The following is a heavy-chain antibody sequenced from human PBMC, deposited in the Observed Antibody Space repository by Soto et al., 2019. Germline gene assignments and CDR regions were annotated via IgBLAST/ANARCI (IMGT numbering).Heavy chain of an antibody. CDR2: LSYSGST. Sequence: AETLSLTCTVVGASISSYYCSFIRQPPWKGLEWVVYLSYSGSTSYNPSLKSRVTMSVDTSKNQMSLKLTSVTAADTAVYFCARGEDRSSRRQNWFDPWGQGTLVTVSS. V-gene: IGHV4-59*01. D-gene: IGHD6-6*01. CDR3: ARGEDRSSRRQNWFDP. J-gene: IGHJ5*02. CDR1: GASISSYY.